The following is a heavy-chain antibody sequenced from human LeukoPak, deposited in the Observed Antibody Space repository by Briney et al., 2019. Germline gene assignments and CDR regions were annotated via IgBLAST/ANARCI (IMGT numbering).Heavy chain of an antibody. CDR1: GFTFSSYA. CDR3: AKDQAPYSSSWSSFDY. D-gene: IGHD6-13*01. J-gene: IGHJ4*02. Sequence: GGSLRLSCAASGFTFSSYAMSWVRQAPGKGLEWVSAISGSGGSTYYADSVKGRFTISRDNSKNTLYLQMNSLRAEDTAVYYCAKDQAPYSSSWSSFDYWGQGTLVTVSS. CDR2: ISGSGGST. V-gene: IGHV3-23*01.